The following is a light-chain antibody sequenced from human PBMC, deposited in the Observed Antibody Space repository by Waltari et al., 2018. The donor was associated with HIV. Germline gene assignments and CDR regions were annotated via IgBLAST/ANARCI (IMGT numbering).Light chain of an antibody. Sequence: EIVLTQSPATLSLSPGERATLSCRASQSVSVYLAWYQQKPGQAPRLLIYDASNRATGIPVRFSGSGSGTDFTLTISSLEPEDFAVYYCYQRSDWPRTFGQWTKVEIK. V-gene: IGKV3-11*01. CDR3: YQRSDWPRT. CDR2: DAS. J-gene: IGKJ1*01. CDR1: QSVSVY.